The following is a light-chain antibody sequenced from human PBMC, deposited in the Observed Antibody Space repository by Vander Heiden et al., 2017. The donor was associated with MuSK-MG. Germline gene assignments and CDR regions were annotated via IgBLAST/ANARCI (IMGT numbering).Light chain of an antibody. V-gene: IGLV1-47*02. CDR3: AGWDDGRSGLV. CDR1: SSNIGSNY. J-gene: IGLJ3*02. Sequence: QPVLTQPPSTPVPPGQRVTISCSGSSSNIGSNYVYWYQQLPVSSPKRLIYSNTRRPSAVPDRFSGTKSGTSAAVDISRLRTEDEADYYCAGWDDGRSGLVFGGGTKLTVL. CDR2: SNT.